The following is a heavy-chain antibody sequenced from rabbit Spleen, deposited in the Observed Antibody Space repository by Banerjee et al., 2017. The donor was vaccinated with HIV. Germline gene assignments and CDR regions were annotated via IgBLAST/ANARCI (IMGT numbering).Heavy chain of an antibody. V-gene: IGHV1S40*01. Sequence: QSLEESGGDLVKPGASLTLTCTASGLSFSSSFWICWVRQVPGKGLEWIGCIWPGSSGGTDYATWAKGRFTISKTSSTTVTLQMTSLTAADTATYFCARTISYDYPRWNLWGPGTLVTVS. D-gene: IGHD6-1*01. J-gene: IGHJ4*01. CDR3: ARTISYDYPRWNL. CDR2: IWPGSSGGT. CDR1: GLSFSSSFW.